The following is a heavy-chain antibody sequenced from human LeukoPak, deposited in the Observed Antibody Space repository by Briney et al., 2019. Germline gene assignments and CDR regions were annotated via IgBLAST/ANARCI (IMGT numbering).Heavy chain of an antibody. CDR2: IIHIFGTA. D-gene: IGHD2-15*01. V-gene: IGHV1-69*05. CDR1: GGTFSSYA. Sequence: SVKVSCKASGGTFSSYAISWVRQAPGQGLEGMGGIIHIFGTANYAKKFQGRVTITTDESTSTAYMEPSSLRSEDTAVYYCARERGVTRYFDYWGQGTLVTVSS. CDR3: ARERGVTRYFDY. J-gene: IGHJ4*02.